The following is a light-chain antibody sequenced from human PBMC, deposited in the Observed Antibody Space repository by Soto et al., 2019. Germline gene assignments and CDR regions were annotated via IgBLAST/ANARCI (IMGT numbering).Light chain of an antibody. CDR3: QDYYSSWT. J-gene: IGKJ1*01. CDR2: WAS. V-gene: IGKV4-1*01. CDR1: QNNKNY. Sequence: DIVMTQSPDSLAVSLGERATTNCKSSQNNKNYLAWYQRKTGQPPKLLIDWASIRASGVPDRFSGSGSGTDFTLTISSLQAEDVGIYYCQDYYSSWTFGQGTKVDIK.